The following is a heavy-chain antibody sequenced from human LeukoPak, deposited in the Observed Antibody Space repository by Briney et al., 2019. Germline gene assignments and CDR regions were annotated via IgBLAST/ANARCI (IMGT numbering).Heavy chain of an antibody. D-gene: IGHD6-19*01. CDR3: ARSIVVARTAYYYGLDV. V-gene: IGHV3-53*01. Sequence: PGGSLRLSCAASGFTVSSNYMSWVRQAPGKGLEWVSVIYSGGSTYYADSVKGRFTISRDNSKNTLYLQMNSLRAEDTAVYYCARSIVVARTAYYYGLDVWGQGTTVTVSS. CDR2: IYSGGST. J-gene: IGHJ6*02. CDR1: GFTVSSNY.